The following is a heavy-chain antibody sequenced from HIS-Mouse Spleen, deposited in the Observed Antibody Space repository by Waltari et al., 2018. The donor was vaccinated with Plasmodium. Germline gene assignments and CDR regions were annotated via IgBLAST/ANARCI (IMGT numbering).Heavy chain of an antibody. J-gene: IGHJ5*02. CDR3: ARVTAAAGTS. V-gene: IGHV4-39*07. D-gene: IGHD6-13*01. Sequence: QLQLQESGPGLVKPSETLSLTCTVSGGSISSSSYYWGWLRQPPGKGLEWIGSIYYSGGTYYNPSLKSRVTIPVDTSKNQFSLKLSSVTAADTAVYYCARVTAAAGTSWGQGTLVTVSS. CDR1: GGSISSSSYY. CDR2: IYYSGGT.